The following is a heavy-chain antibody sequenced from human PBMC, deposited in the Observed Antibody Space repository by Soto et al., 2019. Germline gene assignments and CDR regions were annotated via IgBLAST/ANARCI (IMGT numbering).Heavy chain of an antibody. CDR3: ARDQTIFGEMDV. Sequence: SETLSLTCTVSGGSISSYYWSWIRQPPGKGLEWIGYIYYSGSTNYNPSLKSRVTISVDTSKNQFSLKLSSVTAADTAVYYCARDQTIFGEMDVWGKGTTVTVSS. D-gene: IGHD3-3*01. V-gene: IGHV4-59*01. CDR2: IYYSGST. J-gene: IGHJ6*04. CDR1: GGSISSYY.